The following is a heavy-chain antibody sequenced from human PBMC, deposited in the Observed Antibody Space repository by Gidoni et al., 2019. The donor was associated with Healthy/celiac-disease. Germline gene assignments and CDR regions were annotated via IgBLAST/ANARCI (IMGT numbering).Heavy chain of an antibody. CDR2: INHSGST. D-gene: IGHD3-22*01. CDR1: GGSFSGYY. V-gene: IGHV4-34*01. CDR3: ARTYYYDSSGAFDY. J-gene: IGHJ4*02. Sequence: QVQLQQWGAGLLKPSETLSLTCAVYGGSFSGYYWSWLRQPPGKGLEWIGEINHSGSTNYNPSLKSRVTISVDTSKNQFSLKLSSVTAADTAVYYCARTYYYDSSGAFDYWGQGTLVTVSS.